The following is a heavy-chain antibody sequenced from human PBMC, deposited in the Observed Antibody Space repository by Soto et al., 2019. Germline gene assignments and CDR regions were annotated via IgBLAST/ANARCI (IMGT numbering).Heavy chain of an antibody. CDR3: AKPKRGLVVVAATSPNAFDI. V-gene: IGHV3-23*01. CDR2: ISGSGGST. Sequence: PGGSLRLSCAASGFTFSSYAMSWVRQAPGKGLEWVSAISGSGGSTYYADSVKGRFTISRDNSKNTLYLQMNSLRAEDTAVYYCAKPKRGLVVVAATSPNAFDIWGQGTMVTVS. J-gene: IGHJ3*02. D-gene: IGHD2-15*01. CDR1: GFTFSSYA.